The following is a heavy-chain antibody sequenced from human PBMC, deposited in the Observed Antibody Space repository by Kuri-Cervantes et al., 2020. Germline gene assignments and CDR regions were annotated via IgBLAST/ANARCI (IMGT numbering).Heavy chain of an antibody. Sequence: GGSLRLSCAASGFTFSSYAMHWVRQAPGKGLEWVAVISYDGSNKYYADSGKGRFTISRDNSKNTLYLQMNSLRAEDTAVYYCARGPITMVRGVIITAYFDYWGQGTLVTVSS. V-gene: IGHV3-30-3*01. CDR2: ISYDGSNK. CDR1: GFTFSSYA. CDR3: ARGPITMVRGVIITAYFDY. J-gene: IGHJ4*02. D-gene: IGHD3-10*01.